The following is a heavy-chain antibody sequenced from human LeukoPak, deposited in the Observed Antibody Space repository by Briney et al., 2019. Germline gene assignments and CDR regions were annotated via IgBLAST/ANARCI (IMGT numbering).Heavy chain of an antibody. CDR1: GFTFSSYA. Sequence: GGSLRLSCAASGFTFSSYAMSWVRQAPGKGLEWVSAISGSGGSTYYADSVKGRFTISRDNSKNTLYLQMNSLRAEDTAVYYCAKAVTVLLWFGEVYYFDYWGQGTLVTVPS. CDR2: ISGSGGST. D-gene: IGHD3-10*01. V-gene: IGHV3-23*01. J-gene: IGHJ4*02. CDR3: AKAVTVLLWFGEVYYFDY.